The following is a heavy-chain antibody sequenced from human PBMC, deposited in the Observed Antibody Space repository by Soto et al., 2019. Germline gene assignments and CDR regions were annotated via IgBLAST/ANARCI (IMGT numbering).Heavy chain of an antibody. CDR3: ARDPSRSGTSGYYYYYGMDV. CDR2: IYSGGST. J-gene: IGHJ6*02. Sequence: GGSLRLSCAASGFTVSSNYMSWVRQAPGKGLEWVSVIYSGGSTYYADSVKGRFTISRDNSKNTLYLQMNSLRAGDTAVYYCARDPSRSGTSGYYYYYGMDVWGRGTTVTVSS. CDR1: GFTVSSNY. V-gene: IGHV3-53*01. D-gene: IGHD1-1*01.